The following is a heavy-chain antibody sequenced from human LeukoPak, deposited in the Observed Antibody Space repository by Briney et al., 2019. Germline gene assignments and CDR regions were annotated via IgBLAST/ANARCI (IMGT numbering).Heavy chain of an antibody. CDR3: AKVGGYSYGRLLDY. V-gene: IGHV3-23*01. CDR2: ISGSGGST. CDR1: GFTFSSYG. J-gene: IGHJ4*02. Sequence: GGSLRLSCAASGFTFSSYGMSWVRQAPGKGLEWVSAISGSGGSTYYADSVKGRFTISRDNSRNTLYLQMNSLRAEDTAVYYCAKVGGYSYGRLLDYWGQGTLVTVSS. D-gene: IGHD5-18*01.